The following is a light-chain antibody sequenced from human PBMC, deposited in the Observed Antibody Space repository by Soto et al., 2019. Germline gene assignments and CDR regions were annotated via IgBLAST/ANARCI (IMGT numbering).Light chain of an antibody. CDR1: SIDVGSYNL. V-gene: IGLV2-23*02. CDR2: EVC. J-gene: IGLJ3*02. CDR3: CSYAGSSTNWV. Sequence: QSVLTQPASVSGSPGQSITISCTGTSIDVGSYNLVSWYQQHPGKSPKLMIYEVCKRPSGVSNRISVSKSGKTASRTISGLQDEDDADYYCCSYAGSSTNWVFCGGTKLTVL.